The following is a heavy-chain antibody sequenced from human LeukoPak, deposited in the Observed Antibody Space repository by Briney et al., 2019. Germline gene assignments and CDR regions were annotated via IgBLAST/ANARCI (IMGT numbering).Heavy chain of an antibody. CDR1: GGSFSGYY. CDR3: ARGVPGVTTPYYYYMDV. D-gene: IGHD4-17*01. Sequence: SETLSLTCAVYGGSFSGYYWSWIRQPPGKGLEWIGEINHSGSTNYNPSLKSRVTISVDTSKNQFSLKLSSVTAADTAVYYCARGVPGVTTPYYYYMDVWGKGTTVTISS. V-gene: IGHV4-34*01. CDR2: INHSGST. J-gene: IGHJ6*03.